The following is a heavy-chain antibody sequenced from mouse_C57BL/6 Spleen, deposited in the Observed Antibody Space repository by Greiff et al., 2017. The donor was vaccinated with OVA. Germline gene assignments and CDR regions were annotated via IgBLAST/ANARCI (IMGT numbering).Heavy chain of an antibody. V-gene: IGHV5-12*01. D-gene: IGHD2-10*01. CDR2: ISNGGGST. J-gene: IGHJ3*01. Sequence: EVHLVESGGGLVQPGGSLKLSCAASGFTFSDYYMYWVRQTPEKRLEWVADISNGGGSTYYQDTVKGRVTISRDNAKNTLFLQMSRLKSEDTAMYYCARAYYGNCSWFAYWGQGTLVTVSA. CDR3: ARAYYGNCSWFAY. CDR1: GFTFSDYY.